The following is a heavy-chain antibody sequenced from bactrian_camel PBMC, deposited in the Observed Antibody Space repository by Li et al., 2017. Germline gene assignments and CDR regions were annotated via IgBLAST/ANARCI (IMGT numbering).Heavy chain of an antibody. CDR3: AADRGYGLGCDDGSGC. V-gene: IGHV3S53*01. J-gene: IGHJ6*01. D-gene: IGHD5*01. CDR1: TYTFSSSC. CDR2: IDSDGTT. Sequence: HVQLVESGGGSVQAGGSLTLSCTASTYTFSSSCLGWFRQAPGKAREGITTIDSDGTTSYSPSVEGRFTISQDNAKYTVYLQMNSLKFEDTAVYYCAADRGYGLGCDDGSGCWGQGTQVTV.